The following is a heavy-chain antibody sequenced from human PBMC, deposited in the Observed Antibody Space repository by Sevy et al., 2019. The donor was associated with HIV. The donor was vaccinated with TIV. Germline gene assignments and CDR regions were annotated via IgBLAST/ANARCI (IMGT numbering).Heavy chain of an antibody. J-gene: IGHJ4*02. CDR1: GGSITSLY. D-gene: IGHD1-26*01. V-gene: IGHV4-59*08. Sequence: SETLSLTCTVSGGSITSLYWNWIRQPPGKGLEWIANIYYNGPINYNPSLKSRVTLSLDTSKNQLSLRRSSVTAADTAMYYCAGENAWGRGYSWGQGTLVTVSS. CDR2: IYYNGPI. CDR3: AGENAWGRGYS.